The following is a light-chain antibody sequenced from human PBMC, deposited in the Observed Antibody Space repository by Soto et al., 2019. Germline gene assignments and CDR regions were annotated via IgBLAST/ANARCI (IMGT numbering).Light chain of an antibody. CDR2: EVS. V-gene: IGLV2-14*01. J-gene: IGLJ3*02. Sequence: QSALTQPASVSGSPGQSITISCTGTSSDVGGYNYVSWYQQHPGKAHKLMIYEVSNRPSGVSNRFSGSKSGNTASLTISGLQAEDEADYYCSSYTSGSTWVFGGGTKVTVL. CDR1: SSDVGGYNY. CDR3: SSYTSGSTWV.